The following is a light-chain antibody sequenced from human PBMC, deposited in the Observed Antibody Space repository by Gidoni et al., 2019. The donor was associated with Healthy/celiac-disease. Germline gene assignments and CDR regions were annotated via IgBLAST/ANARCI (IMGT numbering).Light chain of an antibody. V-gene: IGKV1-5*03. Sequence: DIQMTQSPSTLSASVGDRVTITFRASQSTSSWLAWYQQKPGKAPNLLIYKASSLESGVPSRFSGSGSGTEFTLTISSLQPDDFATYYCQQYNSYRTFGQGTKVEIK. J-gene: IGKJ1*01. CDR1: QSTSSW. CDR2: KAS. CDR3: QQYNSYRT.